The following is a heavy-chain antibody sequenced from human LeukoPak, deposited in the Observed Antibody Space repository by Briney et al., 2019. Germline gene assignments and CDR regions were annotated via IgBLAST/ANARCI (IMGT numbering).Heavy chain of an antibody. V-gene: IGHV1-2*02. D-gene: IGHD1-26*01. CDR3: ARWMVGATGPAVFDY. J-gene: IGHJ4*02. CDR1: GYTFTGYY. Sequence: ASVKVSCKASGYTFTGYYTHWVRQAPGQGLEWMGWINPNSGGTNYAQKFQGRVTMTRDTSISTAYMELSRLRSDDTAVYYCARWMVGATGPAVFDYWGQGTLVTVSS. CDR2: INPNSGGT.